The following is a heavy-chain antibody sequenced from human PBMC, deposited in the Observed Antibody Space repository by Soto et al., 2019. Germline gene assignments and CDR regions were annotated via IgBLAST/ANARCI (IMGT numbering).Heavy chain of an antibody. V-gene: IGHV3-73*01. CDR1: GFTFSGSA. D-gene: IGHD4-17*01. J-gene: IGHJ4*02. Sequence: EVQLVESGGGLVQPGGSLKLSCAASGFTFSGSAMHWVRQASGKGLEWVGRIRSKVNNYATAYAASVKGRFTISRDDSXNTAYLQMSSLKTEDTAVYYCTRQDGDVSLKSPDYWGQGTLVTVSS. CDR2: IRSKVNNYAT. CDR3: TRQDGDVSLKSPDY.